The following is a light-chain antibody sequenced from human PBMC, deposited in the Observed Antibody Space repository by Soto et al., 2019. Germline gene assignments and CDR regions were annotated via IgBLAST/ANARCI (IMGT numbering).Light chain of an antibody. CDR3: QQYNNWPPIT. Sequence: VMTQSPATLSVSPGERVTLSCRASQSVGGSLAWYRQKPGQAPSLLVYGASTRATGIPDRFSGSGSGTDFTLTISRLEPEDFAVYYCQQYNNWPPITFGQGTRLEI. CDR2: GAS. V-gene: IGKV3-15*01. J-gene: IGKJ5*01. CDR1: QSVGGS.